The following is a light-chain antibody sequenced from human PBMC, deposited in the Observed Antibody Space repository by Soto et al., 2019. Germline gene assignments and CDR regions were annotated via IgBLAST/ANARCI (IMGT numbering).Light chain of an antibody. CDR1: QAINNW. V-gene: IGKV1D-12*01. Sequence: DIQMTQSPSSVSASVGDRVTITCRASQAINNWLAWYQQKPGKAPNLLIYAASSLQSGVPSRFSGRGSGTDFTLTISSPQPEDYATYYCQQANSFPLTFGGGTKVEIK. J-gene: IGKJ4*01. CDR2: AAS. CDR3: QQANSFPLT.